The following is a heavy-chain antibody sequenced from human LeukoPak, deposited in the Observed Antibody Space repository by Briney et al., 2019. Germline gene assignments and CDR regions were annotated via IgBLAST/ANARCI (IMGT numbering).Heavy chain of an antibody. Sequence: ASVKVPCHASGSTFPFYYMHWVRQAPGQGLEWMGWINPNSGGTNYAQKFQGRVTMTRDTSISTAYMELSRLRSDDTAVYYCARGQYYYDSSGYYYLDYWGQGTLVTVSS. V-gene: IGHV1-2*02. J-gene: IGHJ4*02. CDR2: INPNSGGT. CDR1: GSTFPFYY. CDR3: ARGQYYYDSSGYYYLDY. D-gene: IGHD3-22*01.